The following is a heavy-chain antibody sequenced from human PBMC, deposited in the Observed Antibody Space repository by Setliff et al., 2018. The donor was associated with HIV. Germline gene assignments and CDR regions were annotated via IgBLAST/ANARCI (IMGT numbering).Heavy chain of an antibody. CDR3: ARETYYYDNPQYYYYYMDV. D-gene: IGHD3-22*01. CDR2: IYTSGGT. CDR1: GGSISSGSYY. Sequence: SETLSLTCTVSGGSISSGSYYWSWIRQPAGKGLEWIGRIYTSGGTNYNPSLKSRVTISVDTSKNQFSLKLRSVTAADTAVYYCARETYYYDNPQYYYYYMDVWGKGTTVTVS. J-gene: IGHJ6*03. V-gene: IGHV4-61*02.